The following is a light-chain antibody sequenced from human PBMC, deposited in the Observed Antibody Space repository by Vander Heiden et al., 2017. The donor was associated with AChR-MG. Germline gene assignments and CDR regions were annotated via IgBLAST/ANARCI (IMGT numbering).Light chain of an antibody. J-gene: IGLJ2*01. CDR1: TGAVTSGHD. CDR2: DTS. V-gene: IGLV7-46*01. CDR3: LLAYRGAVV. Sequence: QAVVTQEPSLTVSPGGTVPLTCGSSTGAVTSGHDPYWFQQKPGQSRRTLIYDTSNKRSWTPARCSGSLLGGKAALTLSGAQPEDEAEYDCLLAYRGAVVFGGGTKLTVL.